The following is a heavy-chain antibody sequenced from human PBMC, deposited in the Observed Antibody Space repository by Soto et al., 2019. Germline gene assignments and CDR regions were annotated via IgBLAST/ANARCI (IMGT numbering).Heavy chain of an antibody. Sequence: GGSLRLSCAASDLTIGDVWVNWIRQAPGKGLEWVGLIKGKPAGGTTEFAAPVKGRFAISREDSKNTVSLQMNSLKTEDTAVYFCATDLPTISPQVDYWGQGTLVTVSS. CDR2: IKGKPAGGTT. J-gene: IGHJ4*02. D-gene: IGHD4-4*01. CDR1: DLTIGDVW. CDR3: ATDLPTISPQVDY. V-gene: IGHV3-15*07.